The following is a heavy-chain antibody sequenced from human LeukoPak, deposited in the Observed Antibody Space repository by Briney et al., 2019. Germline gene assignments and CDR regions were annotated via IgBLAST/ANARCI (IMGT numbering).Heavy chain of an antibody. D-gene: IGHD2-15*01. Sequence: PGRSLRLSCAASGFTFSSNAMSWVRQTPGKGLEWFSAISDSGGSTYYADSVKGRFTISRDNSKNTLYLQMNSLRAEDTAVYYCAKQTGYCSDGSCYFTSWGQGTLVTVSS. V-gene: IGHV3-23*01. J-gene: IGHJ4*02. CDR2: ISDSGGST. CDR3: AKQTGYCSDGSCYFTS. CDR1: GFTFSSNA.